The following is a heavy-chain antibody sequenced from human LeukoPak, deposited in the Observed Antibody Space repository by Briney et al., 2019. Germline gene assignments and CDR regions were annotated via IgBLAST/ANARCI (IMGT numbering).Heavy chain of an antibody. CDR2: ISSSGSTI. V-gene: IGHV3-48*03. CDR1: GFTFSSYE. D-gene: IGHD3-3*01. J-gene: IGHJ6*02. CDR3: ARQRRVPSPYGMDV. Sequence: PGGSLRLSCAASGFTFSSYEMNWVRQAPGKGLEWVSYISSSGSTIYYADSVKGRFTISRDNAKNSLYLQMNSLRAEDTAVYYCARQRRVPSPYGMDVWGQGTTVTVSS.